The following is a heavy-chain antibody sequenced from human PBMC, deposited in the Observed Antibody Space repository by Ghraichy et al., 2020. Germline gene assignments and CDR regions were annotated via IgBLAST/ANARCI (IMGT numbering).Heavy chain of an antibody. CDR1: GYTFTSYG. CDR3: ARALYYDFWSGSRYYYYYYGMDV. Sequence: ASVKVSCKASGYTFTSYGISWVRQAPGQGLEWMGWISAYNGNTNYAQKLQGRVTMTTDTSTSTAYMELRSLRSDDTAVYYCARALYYDFWSGSRYYYYYYGMDVWGQGTTVTVSS. CDR2: ISAYNGNT. J-gene: IGHJ6*02. V-gene: IGHV1-18*01. D-gene: IGHD3-3*01.